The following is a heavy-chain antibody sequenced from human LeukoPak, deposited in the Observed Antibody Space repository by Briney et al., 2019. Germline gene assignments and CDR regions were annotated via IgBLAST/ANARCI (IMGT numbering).Heavy chain of an antibody. CDR2: FYYSGST. J-gene: IGHJ6*02. Sequence: SETLSLTCTVSGGSISSSSYFWGWIRQPPGKGLEWIGSFYYSGSTYYNPSLKSRLTISVDTSKNQFSLNLSSVTAADTAVYYCARDLYGSPYGMDVWGQGTTLTVSS. V-gene: IGHV4-39*01. CDR1: GGSISSSSYF. D-gene: IGHD3-10*01. CDR3: ARDLYGSPYGMDV.